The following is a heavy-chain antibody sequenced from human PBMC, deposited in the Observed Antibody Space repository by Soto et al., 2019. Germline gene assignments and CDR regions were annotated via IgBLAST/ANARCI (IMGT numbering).Heavy chain of an antibody. Sequence: QVQLVQSGAEVKKPGSSVTLSCKASGGTFSSYTVSRVRQAPGQGIEWMGGIIPIFGTANYAQKFQGRVTITADESTSTAHMELSSLRSEDTAVYYCARGNHRWLQLWYFDLWGRGTLVTVSS. D-gene: IGHD5-12*01. CDR3: ARGNHRWLQLWYFDL. V-gene: IGHV1-69*12. CDR2: IIPIFGTA. CDR1: GGTFSSYT. J-gene: IGHJ2*01.